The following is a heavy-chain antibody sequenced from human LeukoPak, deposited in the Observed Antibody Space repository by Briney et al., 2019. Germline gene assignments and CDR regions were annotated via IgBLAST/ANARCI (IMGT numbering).Heavy chain of an antibody. CDR2: IYTSGST. V-gene: IGHV4-4*07. J-gene: IGHJ5*02. D-gene: IGHD5-24*01. CDR3: ARVGRRWLQQNWFDP. CDR1: GGSISSYY. Sequence: PSETLSLTCTVSGGSISSYYWSWTRQPAGKGLEWIGRIYTSGSTNYNPSLKSRVTMSVDTSKNQFSLKLSSVTAADTAVYYCARVGRRWLQQNWFDPWGQGTLVTVSS.